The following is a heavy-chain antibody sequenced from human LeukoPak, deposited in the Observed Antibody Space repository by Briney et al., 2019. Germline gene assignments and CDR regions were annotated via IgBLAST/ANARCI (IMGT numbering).Heavy chain of an antibody. CDR3: AREVATGTGAYNY. J-gene: IGHJ4*02. D-gene: IGHD6-13*01. CDR1: GFTFSDYY. Sequence: SGGSLRLSCAASGFTFSDYYMSWIRQAPGRGLEWVSYISSSGGTKYYADSVKGRFTISRDNAKNSYLQMNSLRVEDTAVYFCAREVATGTGAYNYWGQGTLVTVSS. V-gene: IGHV3-11*01. CDR2: ISSSGGTK.